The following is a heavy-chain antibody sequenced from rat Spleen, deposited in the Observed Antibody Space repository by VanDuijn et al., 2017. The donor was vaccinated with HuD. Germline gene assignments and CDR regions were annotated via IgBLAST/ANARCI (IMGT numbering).Heavy chain of an antibody. CDR2: ISTGGGNT. J-gene: IGHJ4*01. CDR3: TRGYVMDA. CDR1: GFTFSSFP. V-gene: IGHV5S13*01. Sequence: EVQLVESGGGLVQPGRSLKLSCAASGFTFSSFPMAWVRQAPKKGLEWVASISTGGGNTYYRDSVKGRFTISRDNAKNTQYLQMDSLRSEDTATYYWTRGYVMDAWGQGASVTVSS.